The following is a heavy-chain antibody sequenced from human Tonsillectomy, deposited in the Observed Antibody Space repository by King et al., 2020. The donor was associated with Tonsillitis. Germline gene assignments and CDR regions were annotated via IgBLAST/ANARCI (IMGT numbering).Heavy chain of an antibody. J-gene: IGHJ5*02. CDR2: IWYDGSNK. CDR1: GFTFRSYG. CDR3: ARLDDYGGNSGPA. V-gene: IGHV3-33*01. D-gene: IGHD4-23*01. Sequence: QLVQSGGGVVQPGRSLRLSCAASGFTFRSYGMHWVRQAPGKGLEWVAVIWYDGSNKYYADSVKGRFTISRDNSKNTLFLQMNSLRAEDTAVYYWARLDDYGGNSGPAWGQGTLVTVSS.